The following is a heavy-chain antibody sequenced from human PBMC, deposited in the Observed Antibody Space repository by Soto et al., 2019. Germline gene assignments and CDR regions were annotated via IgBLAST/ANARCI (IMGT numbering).Heavy chain of an antibody. J-gene: IGHJ1*01. V-gene: IGHV3-23*01. Sequence: PGGSLRLSCAASGFTFSSYAMSWVRQAPGKGLEWVSAISGSGGSTYYADSVKGRFTISRDNSKNTLYLQMNSLRAEDTAVYYCAKATHYYDRASAEYFQHWGQGTLVTV. CDR3: AKATHYYDRASAEYFQH. D-gene: IGHD3-22*01. CDR1: GFTFSSYA. CDR2: ISGSGGST.